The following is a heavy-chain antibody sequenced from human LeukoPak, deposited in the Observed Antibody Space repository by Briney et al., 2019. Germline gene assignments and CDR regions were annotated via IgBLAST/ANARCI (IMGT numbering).Heavy chain of an antibody. V-gene: IGHV4-61*02. CDR3: ARDKIVVVPAATYYYYYYMDV. J-gene: IGHJ6*03. CDR1: GGSISSGSYY. D-gene: IGHD2-2*01. CDR2: IYTSGST. Sequence: SETLSLTCTVSGGSISSGSYYWSWLRQPAGKGLEWIGRIYTSGSTNYNPSLKSRVTISVDTSKSQFSLKLSSVTAADTAVYYCARDKIVVVPAATYYYYYYMDVWGKGTTVTVSS.